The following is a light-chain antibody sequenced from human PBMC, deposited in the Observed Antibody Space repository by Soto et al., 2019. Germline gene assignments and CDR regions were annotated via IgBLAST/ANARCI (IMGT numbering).Light chain of an antibody. V-gene: IGKV1-27*01. Sequence: DIKMTQSPSSLSASVGDRVTITFRASQAINIYLAWYQHKPGKVPELLIYTTSTLQSGVPSRFSGSGSGTDFTLTISSLEPEDFAVYYCQQYNNWPITFGQGTRLEIK. CDR1: QAINIY. CDR3: QQYNNWPIT. CDR2: TTS. J-gene: IGKJ5*01.